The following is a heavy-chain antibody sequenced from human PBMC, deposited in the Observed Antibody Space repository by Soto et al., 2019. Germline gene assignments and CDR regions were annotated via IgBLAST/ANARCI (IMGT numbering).Heavy chain of an antibody. V-gene: IGHV3-7*05. CDR2: IKQDGSEK. CDR3: AKTLSAIPGNS. J-gene: IGHJ4*02. Sequence: EVQLVESGGGLVQSGGSLRLSCAASGFTFSSYWMSWVRQCPGKGPEWVANIKQDGSEKYYVDSVKGRFTISRDNAKNSLYLQMTSLRAGDTAVYHCAKTLSAIPGNSWGQGTRVTVSS. D-gene: IGHD2-2*01. CDR1: GFTFSSYW.